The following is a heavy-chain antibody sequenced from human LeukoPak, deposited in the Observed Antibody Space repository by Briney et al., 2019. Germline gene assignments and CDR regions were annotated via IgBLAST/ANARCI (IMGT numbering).Heavy chain of an antibody. CDR2: ISAYIGNT. Sequence: GASVKVSCKASGYTFTSYGISWVRQAPGQGLEWMGWISAYIGNTNYAQKLQGRVTMTTDTSTSTAYMELRSLRSDDTAVYYCARGVYYDILTGYYDGVDAFDIWGQGTMVTVSS. V-gene: IGHV1-18*04. CDR1: GYTFTSYG. J-gene: IGHJ3*02. D-gene: IGHD3-9*01. CDR3: ARGVYYDILTGYYDGVDAFDI.